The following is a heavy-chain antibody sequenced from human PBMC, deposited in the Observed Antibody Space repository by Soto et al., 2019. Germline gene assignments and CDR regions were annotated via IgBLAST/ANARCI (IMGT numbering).Heavy chain of an antibody. V-gene: IGHV3-74*03. Sequence: EGQLVESGGGLVQPGGSLRLSCTASGFTFSSYWMNWVRQAPGKGLDWVSLINPDGGTTTYAESVKGRFTIFRDNANNTVYLQMTSLRVEDTAVYYCARDLRGSPDYWGQGTLVTVSS. J-gene: IGHJ4*02. D-gene: IGHD1-26*01. CDR2: INPDGGTT. CDR1: GFTFSSYW. CDR3: ARDLRGSPDY.